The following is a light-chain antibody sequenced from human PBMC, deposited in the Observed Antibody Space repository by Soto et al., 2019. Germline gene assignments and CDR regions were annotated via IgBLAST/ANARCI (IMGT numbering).Light chain of an antibody. J-gene: IGLJ1*01. CDR2: DVN. CDR1: SSDVGAYNF. CDR3: CSYAGEYKYV. Sequence: QSVLTQPRSVSGSPGQSVTISRTGSSSDVGAYNFASWYQQHPGAAPKLLIHDVNKRPPGVPDRFSASKSGNTASLTISGLQAEDEADYYCCSYAGEYKYVFGSGTKVTVL. V-gene: IGLV2-11*01.